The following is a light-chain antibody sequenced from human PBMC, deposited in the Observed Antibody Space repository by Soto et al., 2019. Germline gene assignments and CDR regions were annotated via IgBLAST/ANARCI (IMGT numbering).Light chain of an antibody. V-gene: IGKV1-39*01. CDR2: GAS. J-gene: IGKJ1*01. CDR1: QGISTF. Sequence: DIQMTQSPSSLFASVGDRVTITCRASQGISTFLHWYQQRPGKAPSLIIYGASNLQSGVPSRFSGRGSGTEFSLTISTLQPEDVGTYYCQHTRTTPRTFGQGTKVEIK. CDR3: QHTRTTPRT.